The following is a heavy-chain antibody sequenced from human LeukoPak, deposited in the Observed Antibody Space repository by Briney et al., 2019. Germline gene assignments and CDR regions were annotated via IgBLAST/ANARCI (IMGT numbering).Heavy chain of an antibody. V-gene: IGHV4-59*08. Sequence: KTSETLSLTCTVSGGSITGYYWNWIRQPPGKGLEWIGYIYYSGSTNYNPSLKSRVTISVDTSENQFSLKLSSVTAADTAVYYCARRKSVVVGFDYWGQGTLVTVSS. J-gene: IGHJ4*02. CDR1: GGSITGYY. D-gene: IGHD2-15*01. CDR2: IYYSGST. CDR3: ARRKSVVVGFDY.